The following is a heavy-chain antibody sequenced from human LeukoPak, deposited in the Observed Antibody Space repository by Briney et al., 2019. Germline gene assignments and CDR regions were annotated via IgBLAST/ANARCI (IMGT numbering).Heavy chain of an antibody. V-gene: IGHV3-23*01. CDR3: AKGALRSWSVRTCYPFDS. J-gene: IGHJ4*02. Sequence: PGGSLGLSCVASGFTFSNFAMSWVRQAPGKGLEWVSAITDRGLNTYYTDSVKGRFTISRDNSKDTLYLQMDSLRGEDTAVYYCAKGALRSWSVRTCYPFDSWRQGTLVTVSS. CDR2: ITDRGLNT. D-gene: IGHD2-15*01. CDR1: GFTFSNFA.